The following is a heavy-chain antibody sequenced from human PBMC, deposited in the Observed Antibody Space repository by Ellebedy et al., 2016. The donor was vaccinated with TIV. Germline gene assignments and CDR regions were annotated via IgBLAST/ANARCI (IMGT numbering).Heavy chain of an antibody. V-gene: IGHV4-59*08. D-gene: IGHD3-10*01. J-gene: IGHJ5*02. Sequence: MPSETLSLTCTVSGGSISSYYWSWIRPPPGKGLEWIGYIYYSGSTNYNPSLKSRVTISVDTSKNQFSLKLSSVTAADTAVYYCARQRWFGELSWGQGTLVTVSS. CDR2: IYYSGST. CDR1: GGSISSYY. CDR3: ARQRWFGELS.